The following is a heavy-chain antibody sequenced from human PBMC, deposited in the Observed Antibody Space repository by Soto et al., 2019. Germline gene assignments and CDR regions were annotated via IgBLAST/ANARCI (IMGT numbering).Heavy chain of an antibody. D-gene: IGHD5-18*01. J-gene: IGHJ4*02. V-gene: IGHV1-18*01. CDR3: ARGHVDTAMVLNPGLFDY. CDR2: ISAYNGNT. CDR1: GYTFTSYG. Sequence: ASVKVSCKASGYTFTSYGISWVRQAPGQGLEWMGWISAYNGNTNYAQKLQGRVTMTTDTSTSTAYMGLRSLRSDDTAVYYCARGHVDTAMVLNPGLFDYWGQATLVTVSS.